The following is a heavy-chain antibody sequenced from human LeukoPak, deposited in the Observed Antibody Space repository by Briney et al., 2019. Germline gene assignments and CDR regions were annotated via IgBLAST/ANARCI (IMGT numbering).Heavy chain of an antibody. CDR3: AREGTDSGYDHSLDY. Sequence: PGGSLRLSCAASGFTFSSYAMHWVRQAPGKGLEWVAVISYDGSNKYYADSVKGRFTISRDNSKNTLYLQMNSLRAEDTAVYYCAREGTDSGYDHSLDYWGQGTLVTVSS. J-gene: IGHJ4*02. D-gene: IGHD5-12*01. V-gene: IGHV3-30-3*01. CDR2: ISYDGSNK. CDR1: GFTFSSYA.